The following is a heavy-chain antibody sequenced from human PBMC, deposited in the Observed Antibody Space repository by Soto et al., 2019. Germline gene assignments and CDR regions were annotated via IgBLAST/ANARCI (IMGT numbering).Heavy chain of an antibody. CDR3: ARGHGRQNFDY. V-gene: IGHV1-2*02. CDR1: GYTFSSYY. CDR2: INPHSDGT. Sequence: QVQLVQSGADVKKPGASVTVSCRTSGYTFSSYYIHWIRQAPGQGLEWLGWINPHSDGTSIAPRSQGRVTMAANMSTTTAYVELRRLRSDDAAIYYCARGHGRQNFDYWGQGTLVTVSS. J-gene: IGHJ4*02.